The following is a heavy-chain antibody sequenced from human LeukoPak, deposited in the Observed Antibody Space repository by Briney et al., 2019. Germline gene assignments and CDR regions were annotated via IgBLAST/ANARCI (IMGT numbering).Heavy chain of an antibody. Sequence: ASVKVSCKVSGYTFTDYYMHWVQQAPGKGLEWMGLVDPEDGETIYAEKFQGRVTMTTDTSTSTAYMELRSLRSDDTAVYYCARDHGKQWPRYNWFDPWGQGTLVTVSS. CDR1: GYTFTDYY. CDR3: ARDHGKQWPRYNWFDP. J-gene: IGHJ5*02. V-gene: IGHV1-69-2*01. D-gene: IGHD6-19*01. CDR2: VDPEDGET.